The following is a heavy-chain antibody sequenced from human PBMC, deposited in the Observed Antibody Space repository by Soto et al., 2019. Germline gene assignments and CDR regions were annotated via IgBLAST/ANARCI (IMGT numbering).Heavy chain of an antibody. J-gene: IGHJ6*02. D-gene: IGHD3-22*01. CDR3: AKGGGSKDYYDTSGYHLYYYAMDV. Sequence: EVQLLESGGGLVQPGGSLRLSCAASGFTFSSYAMTWVRQAPGKGLEWVSALSGSGVSTYYADSVKGRFTISRDNSKNTLYLQMNSLRAEDTAVYYCAKGGGSKDYYDTSGYHLYYYAMDVWGQGTTVTVSS. V-gene: IGHV3-23*01. CDR2: LSGSGVST. CDR1: GFTFSSYA.